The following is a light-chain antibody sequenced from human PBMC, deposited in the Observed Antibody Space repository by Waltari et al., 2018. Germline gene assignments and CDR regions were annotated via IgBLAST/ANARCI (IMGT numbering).Light chain of an antibody. Sequence: DIQMTQSPSTLSASVGDRVTITCRASQSISNWLAWYQQKPGKAPKLLISQASSLESGVPSRFSGSGSGTDFTFTISSLQPEDIATYYCQQYDNLPMYTFGQGTKLEIK. CDR2: QAS. V-gene: IGKV1-5*03. J-gene: IGKJ2*01. CDR1: QSISNW. CDR3: QQYDNLPMYT.